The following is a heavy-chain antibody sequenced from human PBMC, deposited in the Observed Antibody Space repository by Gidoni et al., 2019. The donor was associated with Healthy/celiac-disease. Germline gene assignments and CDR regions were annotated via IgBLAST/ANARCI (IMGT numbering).Heavy chain of an antibody. J-gene: IGHJ1*01. CDR3: AKGSDTIFGVVIPNAEYFQH. D-gene: IGHD3-3*01. CDR1: GFTFSSYG. Sequence: QVQLVESGGGVVQPGRSLRLSCAASGFTFSSYGMHWVRQAPGKGLEWVAVISYDGSNKYYADSVKGRFTISRDNSKNTLYLQMNSLRAEDTAVYYCAKGSDTIFGVVIPNAEYFQHWGQGTLVTVSS. CDR2: ISYDGSNK. V-gene: IGHV3-30*18.